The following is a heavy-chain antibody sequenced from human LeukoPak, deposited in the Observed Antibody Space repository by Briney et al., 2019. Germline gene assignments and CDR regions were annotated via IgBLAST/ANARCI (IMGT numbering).Heavy chain of an antibody. CDR3: ASTSIAAAGAFDY. D-gene: IGHD6-13*01. J-gene: IGHJ4*02. CDR1: GGSISSSSYY. V-gene: IGHV4-39*07. Sequence: SETLSLTCTVSGGSISSSSYYWGWIRQPPGKGLEWIGSIYYSGSTYYNPSLKSRVTISVDTSKNQFSLKLSSVTAADTAVYYCASTSIAAAGAFDYWGRGTLVTVSS. CDR2: IYYSGST.